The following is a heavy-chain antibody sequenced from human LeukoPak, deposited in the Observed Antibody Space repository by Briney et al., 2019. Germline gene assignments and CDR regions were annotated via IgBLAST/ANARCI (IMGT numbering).Heavy chain of an antibody. CDR2: IDPSDSET. J-gene: IGHJ4*02. V-gene: IGHV5-10-1*01. CDR3: ATLARRQLSLRGSDYF. Sequence: GESLKISCKGSEYSFTSYWISWVRQMPGKGLELMGRIDPSDSETNYSPSFQGHGTISADKSISTAYLQWSSLKASATAIYYCATLARRQLSLRGSDYFWGQGTLVTVSS. CDR1: EYSFTSYW. D-gene: IGHD3-10*01.